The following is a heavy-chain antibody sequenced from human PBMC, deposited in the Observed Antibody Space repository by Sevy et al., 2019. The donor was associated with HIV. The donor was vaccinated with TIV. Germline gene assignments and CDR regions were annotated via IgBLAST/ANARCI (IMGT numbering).Heavy chain of an antibody. Sequence: GESLKISCAASGFTVSSNYMSWVRQAPGKGLEWVSVIYSGGSTYYADSVKGRFTISRDNSKNTLYLQMNSLRAEDTAVYYCARDPLAGAFDIWGQGTMVTVSS. CDR2: IYSGGST. CDR3: ARDPLAGAFDI. J-gene: IGHJ3*02. V-gene: IGHV3-66*01. CDR1: GFTVSSNY.